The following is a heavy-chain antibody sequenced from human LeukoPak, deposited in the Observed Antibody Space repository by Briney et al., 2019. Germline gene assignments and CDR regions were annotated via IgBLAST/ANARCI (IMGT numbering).Heavy chain of an antibody. J-gene: IGHJ4*02. CDR2: IYYSGST. V-gene: IGHV4-59*01. CDR1: GGSISSYY. D-gene: IGHD2-15*01. Sequence: SETLSLTCTVSGGSISSYYWSWIRQPPGKGLEWIGYIYYSGSTNYNPSLKSRVTISVDTSKNQFSLKLSSVTAADTAVYYCASGGSRVSGHDYWGQGTLVTVPS. CDR3: ASGGSRVSGHDY.